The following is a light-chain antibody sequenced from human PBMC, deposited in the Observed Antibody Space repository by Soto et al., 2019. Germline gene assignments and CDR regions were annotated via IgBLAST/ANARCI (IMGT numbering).Light chain of an antibody. V-gene: IGKV3-20*01. CDR3: QQYGSSPPT. CDR2: GAS. J-gene: IGKJ1*01. CDR1: QSVTSSY. Sequence: EIVLTQSPATLSLSPGERATLSCRASQSVTSSYLAWDQQKPGQAPRLLIYGASSRATGIPDRFSGSGSGTHFTLTISRLEPEDFAVYYCQQYGSSPPTFGQGTKVEFK.